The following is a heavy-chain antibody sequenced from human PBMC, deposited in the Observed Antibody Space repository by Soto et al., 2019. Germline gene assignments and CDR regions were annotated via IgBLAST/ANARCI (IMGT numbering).Heavy chain of an antibody. CDR2: IYYSGST. CDR3: ARDLRLLWFGELSLSEGMDV. D-gene: IGHD3-10*01. J-gene: IGHJ6*02. CDR1: GGSVSSGSYY. V-gene: IGHV4-61*01. Sequence: SETLSLTCTVSGGSVSSGSYYWSWIRQPPGKGLGWIGYIYYSGSTNYNPSLKSRVTISVDTSKNQFSLKLSSVTAADTAVYYCARDLRLLWFGELSLSEGMDVWGQGTTVTVSS.